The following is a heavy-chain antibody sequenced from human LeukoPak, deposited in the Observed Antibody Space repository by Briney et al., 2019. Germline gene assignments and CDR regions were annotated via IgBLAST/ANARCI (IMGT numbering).Heavy chain of an antibody. J-gene: IGHJ4*02. D-gene: IGHD6-19*01. CDR2: ISYDGSNK. Sequence: PEGSLRLSCAASGFTFSSYGMRWVREAPGKGLEWVAVISYDGSNKYYADSVKGRFTISRDNSKNTLYLQMNSLRAEDTAVYYCAGESAVAGFDYWGQGTLGTASS. CDR1: GFTFSSYG. CDR3: AGESAVAGFDY. V-gene: IGHV3-30*03.